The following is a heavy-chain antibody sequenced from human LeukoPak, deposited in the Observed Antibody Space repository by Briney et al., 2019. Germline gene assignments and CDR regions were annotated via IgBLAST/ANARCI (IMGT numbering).Heavy chain of an antibody. CDR2: IYRSGVT. CDR3: ARVDWTLDY. Sequence: SETLSLTCDVPGYAISSGYHWGWIRQPPGKGLEWIGSIYRSGVTYYNPSLKSRVTLSVDTSKNQFSLRLSSVTAADTAVYYCARVDWTLDYWGQGTLATVSS. V-gene: IGHV4-38-2*01. J-gene: IGHJ4*02. D-gene: IGHD1-1*01. CDR1: GYAISSGYH.